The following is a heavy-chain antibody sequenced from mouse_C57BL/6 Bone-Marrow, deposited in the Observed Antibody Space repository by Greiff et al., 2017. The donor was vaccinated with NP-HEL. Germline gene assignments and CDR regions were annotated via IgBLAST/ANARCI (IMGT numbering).Heavy chain of an antibody. CDR1: GFTFTDYY. CDR2: IRNKANGYTT. Sequence: EVMLVESGGGLVQPGGSLSLSCAASGFTFTDYYMSWVRQPPGKALEWLGFIRNKANGYTTEYSASVKGRFTISRDNSQSILYLQMNALRAEDSATYYCARYIDGNFDYWGQGTTLTVSS. CDR3: ARYIDGNFDY. V-gene: IGHV7-3*01. D-gene: IGHD1-1*01. J-gene: IGHJ2*01.